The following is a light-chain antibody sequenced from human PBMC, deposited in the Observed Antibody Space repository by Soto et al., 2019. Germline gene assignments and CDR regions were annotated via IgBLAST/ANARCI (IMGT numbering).Light chain of an antibody. CDR1: QSVSNN. CDR3: QQYNTWPPLT. Sequence: EMVMTQSPDTLSVSPGERATLSCRASQSVSNNLAWYQQKPGQAPRLLIYGASTRATGIPARFSGSGSGTEFTLSICSLQPEDSAVYYCQQYNTWPPLTFGGGTKVEIK. J-gene: IGKJ4*01. V-gene: IGKV3-15*01. CDR2: GAS.